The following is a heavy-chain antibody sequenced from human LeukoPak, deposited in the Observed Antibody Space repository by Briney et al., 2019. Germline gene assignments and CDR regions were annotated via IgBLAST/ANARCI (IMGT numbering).Heavy chain of an antibody. D-gene: IGHD2-2*02. J-gene: IGHJ4*02. CDR1: GFTFSSYS. CDR2: ISSSSSYI. V-gene: IGHV3-21*01. Sequence: GGSLRLSCAASGFTFSSYSMSWVRQAPGKGLEGVSSISSSSSYIYYADSVKGRFTISRDNAKNSLYLQMNSLRAEDTAVYYCARDPGFPSQLLLYPVLYFDYRGQGTLVTVSS. CDR3: ARDPGFPSQLLLYPVLYFDY.